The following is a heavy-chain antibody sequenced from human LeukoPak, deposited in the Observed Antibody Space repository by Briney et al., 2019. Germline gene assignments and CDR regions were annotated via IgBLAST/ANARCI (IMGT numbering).Heavy chain of an antibody. J-gene: IGHJ4*02. CDR1: GGSISSYY. V-gene: IGHV4-59*05. D-gene: IGHD2-21*02. Sequence: SETLSLTCTVSGGSISSYYWSWIRQPPGKGLEWIGSIYYSGSTYYNPSLKSRVTISVDTSKNQFSLKLSSVTAADTAVYYCARLTLLAYCGGDCYRWGQGTLVTVSS. CDR3: ARLTLLAYCGGDCYR. CDR2: IYYSGST.